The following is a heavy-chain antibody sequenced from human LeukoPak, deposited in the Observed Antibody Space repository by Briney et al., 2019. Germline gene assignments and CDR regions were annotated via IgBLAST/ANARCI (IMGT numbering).Heavy chain of an antibody. Sequence: GGSLRLSCAASGFTFSSYAMSWVRQAPGKGLEWVSAISGSGGSTYYADSVKGRFTISRDNSKNTLYLQMNSLRAEDTAVYYCAKGGDYYGSASPFDYWGQGTLVTVSS. CDR3: AKGGDYYGSASPFDY. CDR1: GFTFSSYA. D-gene: IGHD3-10*01. V-gene: IGHV3-23*01. CDR2: ISGSGGST. J-gene: IGHJ4*02.